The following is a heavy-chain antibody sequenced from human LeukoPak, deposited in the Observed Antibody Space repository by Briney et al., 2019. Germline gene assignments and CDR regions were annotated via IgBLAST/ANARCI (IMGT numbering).Heavy chain of an antibody. V-gene: IGHV1-2*02. CDR2: VNPNSGGR. CDR1: GYTFTAHY. J-gene: IGHJ4*02. Sequence: ASVKVSCKASGYTFTAHYLHWVRQAPGEGLEWMGWVNPNSGGRRNAKKFQGRVAMTSARPTTTAYMELERLTSDDPAVYYCAPNSGYSSGWFTGWGKGTLVTV. D-gene: IGHD6-19*01. CDR3: APNSGYSSGWFTG.